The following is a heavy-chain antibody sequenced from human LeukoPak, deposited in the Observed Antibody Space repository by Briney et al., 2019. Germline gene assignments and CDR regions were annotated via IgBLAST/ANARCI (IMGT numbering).Heavy chain of an antibody. J-gene: IGHJ6*03. CDR1: GFTFSSYA. Sequence: GGSLRLSCAASGFTFSSYAMSWVRQAPGKGLEWVSAISGSGGSTYYADSVKGRFTISRDNSKNTLYLQMNSLRAEDTAVYYCASTSAPGYYYYYMDVWGKGTTVTVSS. V-gene: IGHV3-23*01. CDR3: ASTSAPGYYYYYMDV. D-gene: IGHD2-8*01. CDR2: ISGSGGST.